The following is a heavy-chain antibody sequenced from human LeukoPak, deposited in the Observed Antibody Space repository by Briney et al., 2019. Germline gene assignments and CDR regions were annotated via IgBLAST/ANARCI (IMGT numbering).Heavy chain of an antibody. CDR1: GGSFSGYY. V-gene: IGHV4-34*01. Sequence: SETLSLTCAVYGGSFSGYYWSWIRQPPGKGLEWIGEINHSGSTNYNPSLKSRVTISVDTSKNQFSLKLSSVTAADTAVYYCARLNPARVRQYCSGGSCYLGWFDPWGQGTLVTVSS. J-gene: IGHJ5*02. D-gene: IGHD2-15*01. CDR3: ARLNPARVRQYCSGGSCYLGWFDP. CDR2: INHSGST.